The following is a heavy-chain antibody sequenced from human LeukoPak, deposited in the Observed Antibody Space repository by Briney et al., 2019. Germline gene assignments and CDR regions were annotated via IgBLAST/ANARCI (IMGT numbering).Heavy chain of an antibody. Sequence: SETLSLTCTVSGGSISSGGYYWSWIRQHPGKGLEWIGYIYYSGSTYYNPSLKSRVTISVDTSKNQFSLKLSSVTAADTAVYYCARALGYCSGGSCPHYYYYGMDVWGQGTTVTVSS. D-gene: IGHD2-15*01. CDR2: IYYSGST. CDR1: GGSISSGGYY. CDR3: ARALGYCSGGSCPHYYYYGMDV. J-gene: IGHJ6*02. V-gene: IGHV4-31*03.